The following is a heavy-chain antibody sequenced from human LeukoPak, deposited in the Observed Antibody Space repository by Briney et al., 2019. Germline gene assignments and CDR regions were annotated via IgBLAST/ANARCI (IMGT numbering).Heavy chain of an antibody. V-gene: IGHV4-38-2*01. J-gene: IGHJ4*02. D-gene: IGHD3-3*01. Sequence: PSETLSLTCAVSGYSISSGYYWGWIRQPPGTGLEWIGSIYHSGSTYYNPSLKSRVTISVDTSKNQFSLKLSSVTAADTAVYYCARSYLPTYYDFWSGYYLTFDYWGQGTLVTVSS. CDR3: ARSYLPTYYDFWSGYYLTFDY. CDR1: GYSISSGYY. CDR2: IYHSGST.